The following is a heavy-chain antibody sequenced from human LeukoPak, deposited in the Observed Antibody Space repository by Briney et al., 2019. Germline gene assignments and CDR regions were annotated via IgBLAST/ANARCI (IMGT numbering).Heavy chain of an antibody. CDR1: GFTFSSYS. V-gene: IGHV3-21*01. D-gene: IGHD6-19*01. CDR3: ARDIGWDSSGWSDY. J-gene: IGHJ4*02. Sequence: GGSLRLSCAAPGFTFSSYSMNWVRQAPGKGLEWVSSISSGGMWIYYADSLKSRFTISRDNAKNSLYLQMNSLRAEDTAVYYCARDIGWDSSGWSDYWGQGTLVIVYS. CDR2: ISSGGMWI.